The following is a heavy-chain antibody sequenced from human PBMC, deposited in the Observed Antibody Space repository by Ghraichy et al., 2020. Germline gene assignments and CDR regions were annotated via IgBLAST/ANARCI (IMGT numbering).Heavy chain of an antibody. J-gene: IGHJ4*02. CDR1: GFTFISYA. V-gene: IGHV3-23*01. D-gene: IGHD6-6*01. Sequence: GGSLRLSCAASGFTFISYAMSWVRQAPGKGLEWVSAISGSGGSTYYADSVKGRFTISRDNSKNTLYLQMNSLRAEDTAVYYCWKDRDSSSSYDFDYWGQGNLVPVSS. CDR2: ISGSGGST. CDR3: WKDRDSSSSYDFDY.